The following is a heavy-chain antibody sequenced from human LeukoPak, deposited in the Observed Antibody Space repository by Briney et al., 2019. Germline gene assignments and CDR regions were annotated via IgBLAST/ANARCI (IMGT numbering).Heavy chain of an antibody. D-gene: IGHD3-10*01. CDR2: INPSGGST. V-gene: IGHV1-46*01. CDR1: GYTFTSYY. CDR3: AKDISHLYGSGSSLDY. J-gene: IGHJ4*02. Sequence: ASVKVSCKASGYTFTSYYMHWVRQAPGQGLEWMGIINPSGGSTSYAQKFQGRVTMTRDMSTSTVYMELSSLRAEDTALYYCAKDISHLYGSGSSLDYWGQGTLVTVSS.